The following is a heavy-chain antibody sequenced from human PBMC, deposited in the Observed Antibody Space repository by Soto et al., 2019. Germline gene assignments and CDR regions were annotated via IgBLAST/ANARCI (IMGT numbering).Heavy chain of an antibody. V-gene: IGHV3-48*03. J-gene: IGHJ6*02. CDR1: GFIFSTYE. CDR2: ISSSGSSI. D-gene: IGHD1-1*01. CDR3: ARTTHYYYSGMDV. Sequence: EVQLVESGGGLVQPGGSLRLSCAASGFIFSTYEMNWVRQAQGKGLEWVSYISSSGSSIYCADSVKGRFTISRENAKNSLYLQMNSLRAEDTAVYFCARTTHYYYSGMDVWGQGTTVTVSS.